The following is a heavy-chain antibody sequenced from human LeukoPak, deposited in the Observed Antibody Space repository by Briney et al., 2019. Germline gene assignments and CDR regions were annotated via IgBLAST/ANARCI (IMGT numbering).Heavy chain of an antibody. Sequence: ASVKVSCKASGYTFTGYYMHWVRQAPGQGLEWMGWINPNSGGTNYAQKFQGRVTMTRDTSISTAYMELSRLRSDDTAVCYCARDPGRAIYYYYMDVWGKGTTVTVSS. V-gene: IGHV1-2*02. J-gene: IGHJ6*03. D-gene: IGHD2-2*01. CDR2: INPNSGGT. CDR1: GYTFTGYY. CDR3: ARDPGRAIYYYYMDV.